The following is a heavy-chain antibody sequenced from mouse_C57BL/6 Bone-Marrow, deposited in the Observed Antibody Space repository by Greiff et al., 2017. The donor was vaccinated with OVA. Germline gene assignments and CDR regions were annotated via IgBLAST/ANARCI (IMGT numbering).Heavy chain of an antibody. Sequence: QVQLQQPGAELVKPGASVKMSCKASGYTFTSYWITWVKQRPGQGLEWIGDIYPGSGSTNYNEKFKSKATLTVDTSSSTAYMQLSRLTSEDSAVYYCARYGYSNYYFDYWGQGTTLTVSS. J-gene: IGHJ2*01. CDR1: GYTFTSYW. CDR3: ARYGYSNYYFDY. V-gene: IGHV1-55*01. CDR2: IYPGSGST. D-gene: IGHD2-5*01.